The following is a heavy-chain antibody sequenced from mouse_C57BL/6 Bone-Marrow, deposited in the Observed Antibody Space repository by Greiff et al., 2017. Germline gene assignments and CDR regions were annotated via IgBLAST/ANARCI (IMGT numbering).Heavy chain of an antibody. V-gene: IGHV1-19*01. CDR1: GYTFTDYY. CDR3: ARKADYAMDY. J-gene: IGHJ4*01. D-gene: IGHD6-1*01. CDR2: INPYNGGT. Sequence: VQLQQSGPVLVKPGASVKMSCKASGYTFTDYYMNWVKQSHGKSLEWIGVINPYNGGTSYNQKFKGKATLTVDKSSSTAYMELNSLTSGDSSVYYCARKADYAMDYWGQGTSVTVSS.